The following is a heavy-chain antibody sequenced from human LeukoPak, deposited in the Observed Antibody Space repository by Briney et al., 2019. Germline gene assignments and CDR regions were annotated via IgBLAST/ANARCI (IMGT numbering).Heavy chain of an antibody. V-gene: IGHV4-31*03. CDR3: ARLARVPAAIHLTYYYYGMDV. Sequence: SETLSLTCTVSGGSISSGGYYWSWIRQHPGKGLEWIGYIYYSGSTYYNPSLKSRVTISVDTSKDQFSLKLSSVTAADTAVYYCARLARVPAAIHLTYYYYGMDVWGQGTTVTVSS. CDR1: GGSISSGGYY. CDR2: IYYSGST. J-gene: IGHJ6*02. D-gene: IGHD2-2*01.